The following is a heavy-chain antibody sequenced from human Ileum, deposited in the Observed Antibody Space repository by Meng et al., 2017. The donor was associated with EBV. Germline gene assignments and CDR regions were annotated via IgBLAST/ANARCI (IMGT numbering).Heavy chain of an antibody. J-gene: IGHJ4*02. CDR3: ARAHPVVYFFDY. Sequence: QVQASGSGLVKPSQTLSLPCALSGGSICSGSHSWSWIRQPPGKGLEWIGDIQHSGSTYYNPSLKSRVTISVDRSRNQFSLKLSSVTAADTAVYYCARAHPVVYFFDYWGQGTLVTVSS. CDR1: GGSICSGSHS. V-gene: IGHV4-30-2*01. CDR2: IQHSGST. D-gene: IGHD4-23*01.